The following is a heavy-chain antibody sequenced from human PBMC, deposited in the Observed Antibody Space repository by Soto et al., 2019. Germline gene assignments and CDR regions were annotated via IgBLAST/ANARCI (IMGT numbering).Heavy chain of an antibody. J-gene: IGHJ5*02. CDR1: GGSFSGYY. D-gene: IGHD2-21*01. CDR2: INHSGST. Sequence: TSETLSLTCAVYGGSFSGYYWTWIRQPPGTGLEWIGEINHSGSTNYNPSLKSRVTISVDTSKNQFSLKLSSVTAADTAVYYCARGRLVYGGNWWFDPGGQGTLVNVS. CDR3: ARGRLVYGGNWWFDP. V-gene: IGHV4-34*01.